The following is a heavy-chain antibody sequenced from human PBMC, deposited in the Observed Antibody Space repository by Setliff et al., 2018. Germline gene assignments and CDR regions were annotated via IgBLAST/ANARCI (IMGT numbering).Heavy chain of an antibody. CDR1: GFLFSSYG. J-gene: IGHJ3*02. D-gene: IGHD7-27*01. V-gene: IGHV3-30*02. Sequence: PGGSLRLSCAASGFLFSSYGMHWVRRAPGKGLEWVAFIQYDGSDKYYEDSVKGRFTISRDNSKNTLYLQMNSLRVDDTAVYYCVGDPPQSGYAFAIWGQGTMVTVSS. CDR3: VGDPPQSGYAFAI. CDR2: IQYDGSDK.